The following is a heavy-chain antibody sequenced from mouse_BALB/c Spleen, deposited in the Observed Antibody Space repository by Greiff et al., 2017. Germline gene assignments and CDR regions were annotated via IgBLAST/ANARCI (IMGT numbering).Heavy chain of an antibody. J-gene: IGHJ2*01. CDR1: GYTFTSYW. Sequence: VQLQQPGAELVKPGASVKMSCKASGYTFTSYWMHWVKQRPGQGLEWIGVIDPSDSYTSYNQKFKGKATLTVDTSSSTAYMQLSSLTSEDSAVYYCTRSGSTMITTGFDYWGQGTTLTVSS. CDR3: TRSGSTMITTGFDY. V-gene: IGHV1S127*01. D-gene: IGHD2-4*01. CDR2: IDPSDSYT.